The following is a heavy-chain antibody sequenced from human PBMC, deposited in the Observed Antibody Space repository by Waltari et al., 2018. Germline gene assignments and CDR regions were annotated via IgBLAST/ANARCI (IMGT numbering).Heavy chain of an antibody. D-gene: IGHD3-9*01. CDR1: GYSISSGYY. V-gene: IGHV4-38-2*01. CDR3: ARPIYDILTGYYNGGFDY. Sequence: QVQLQESGPGLVKPSETLSLTCAVSGYSISSGYYWGWIRQPPGKGLEWIGSIYHSGSTYYNPSRKSRVTISVDTSKNQFSLKLSSVTAADTAVYYCARPIYDILTGYYNGGFDYWGQGTLVTVSS. CDR2: IYHSGST. J-gene: IGHJ4*02.